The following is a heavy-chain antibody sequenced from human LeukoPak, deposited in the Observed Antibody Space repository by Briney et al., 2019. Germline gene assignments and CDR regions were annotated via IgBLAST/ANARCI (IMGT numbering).Heavy chain of an antibody. CDR2: GSYSGST. D-gene: IGHD1-26*01. J-gene: IGHJ4*02. V-gene: IGHV4-59*01. CDR1: GGSISSYY. CDR3: ARAYGSYSFDY. Sequence: SETLSLTCTVSGGSISSYYWNWIRQPPGMGREWIGYGSYSGSTDYNPSLKSRVTISVDTSKNQFSLKLSSVTAADTAVYYCARAYGSYSFDYWGQGTLVTVSS.